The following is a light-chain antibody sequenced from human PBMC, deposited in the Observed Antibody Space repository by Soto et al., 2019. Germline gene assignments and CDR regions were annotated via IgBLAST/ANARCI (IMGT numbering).Light chain of an antibody. J-gene: IGKJ1*01. CDR2: GAS. Sequence: EVVMTQSPATLSASPGERATLSCRASQSVNSNLAWYQQKPGQAPGLLIYGASTRATGIPARFSGSGSGAEFTLTISSLQSEDLAVYYCQQYDNWPPWTFGQGTKVEIK. CDR3: QQYDNWPPWT. V-gene: IGKV3-15*01. CDR1: QSVNSN.